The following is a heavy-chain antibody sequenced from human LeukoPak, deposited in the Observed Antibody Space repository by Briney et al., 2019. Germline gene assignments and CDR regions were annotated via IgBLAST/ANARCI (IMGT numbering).Heavy chain of an antibody. V-gene: IGHV3-74*01. D-gene: IGHD1-26*01. CDR3: ARVLDGVGATRSSDY. J-gene: IGHJ4*02. CDR1: GFTFSSYW. CDR2: INSDGSST. Sequence: GGSLRLSCAASGFTFSSYWMHWVRHAPGKGLVWVSRINSDGSSTSYADSVKGRFTISRDNAKNTLYLQMNSLRAEDTAVYYCARVLDGVGATRSSDYWGQGTLVTVSS.